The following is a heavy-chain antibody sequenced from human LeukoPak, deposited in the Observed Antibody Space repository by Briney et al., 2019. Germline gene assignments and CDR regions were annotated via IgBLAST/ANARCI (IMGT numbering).Heavy chain of an antibody. CDR2: IIGGAGST. CDR1: GVTFSSYS. D-gene: IGHD2-2*01. Sequence: GGSLRHSCAASGVTFSSYSINWVRQAPGKGLEWVSGIIGGAGSTYYADSVKGRFTISGDNSKNTLFLQMNSLRAEDTAVYYCAHGAMYQLDYWGQGTLVTVSS. CDR3: AHGAMYQLDY. J-gene: IGHJ4*02. V-gene: IGHV3-23*01.